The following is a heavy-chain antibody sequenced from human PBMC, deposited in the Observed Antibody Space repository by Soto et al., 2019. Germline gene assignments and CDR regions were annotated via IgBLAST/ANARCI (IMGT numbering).Heavy chain of an antibody. CDR3: ARGESGPGITGTTHYYGMDV. D-gene: IGHD1-7*01. V-gene: IGHV1-69*06. CDR1: GGTFSSYA. Sequence: QVQLVQSGAEVKKPGSSVKVSCKASGGTFSSYAISWVRQAPGQGLEWMGGIIPIFGTANYAQKFQGRVTITADKSTSTAYVGLSSLRSEDTAVYYCARGESGPGITGTTHYYGMDVWGQGTTVTVSS. CDR2: IIPIFGTA. J-gene: IGHJ6*02.